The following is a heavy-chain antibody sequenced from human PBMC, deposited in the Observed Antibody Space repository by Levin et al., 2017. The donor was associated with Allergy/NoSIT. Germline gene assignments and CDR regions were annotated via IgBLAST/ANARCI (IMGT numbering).Heavy chain of an antibody. J-gene: IGHJ4*02. CDR3: ARGISGGYWGERGLRFDY. V-gene: IGHV4-61*01. CDR1: GGSVSSGSYY. Sequence: SQTLSLTCTVSGGSVSSGSYYWSWIRQPPGKGLEWIGYIYYSGSTNYNPSLKSRVTISVDTAKNQFSLKLSSVTAADTAVYYCARGISGGYWGERGLRFDYWGQGTLVTVSS. CDR2: IYYSGST. D-gene: IGHD2-15*01.